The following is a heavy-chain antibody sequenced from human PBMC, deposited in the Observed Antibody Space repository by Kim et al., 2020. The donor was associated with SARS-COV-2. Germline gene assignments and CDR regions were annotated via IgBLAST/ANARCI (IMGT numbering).Heavy chain of an antibody. J-gene: IGHJ6*02. CDR2: ISYDGSNK. D-gene: IGHD3-22*01. CDR1: GFTFSSYG. Sequence: GGSLRLSCAASGFTFSSYGMHWVRQAPGKGLEWVAVISYDGSNKYYADSVKGRFTISRDNSKNTLYLQMNSLRAEDTAVYYCARDLWYYDSSGYFKGRYYYYYYGMDVWGQGTTVTVSS. V-gene: IGHV3-33*05. CDR3: ARDLWYYDSSGYFKGRYYYYYYGMDV.